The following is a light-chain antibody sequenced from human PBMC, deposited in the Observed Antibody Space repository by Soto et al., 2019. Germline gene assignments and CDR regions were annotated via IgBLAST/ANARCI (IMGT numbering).Light chain of an antibody. CDR3: QRYGNAPLT. Sequence: DIQMTQAPSSLSASVGDRVTITCRARQDISTYLAWYQQKPGQVPKLLISAAYTLQSGVPPRFSGSGSGKDFALTISSLQPEDVATYYCQRYGNAPLTFGGGTKVEIK. V-gene: IGKV1-27*01. CDR2: AAY. J-gene: IGKJ4*01. CDR1: QDISTY.